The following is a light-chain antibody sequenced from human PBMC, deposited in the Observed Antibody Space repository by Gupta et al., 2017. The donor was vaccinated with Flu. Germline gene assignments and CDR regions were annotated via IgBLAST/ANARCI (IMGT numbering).Light chain of an antibody. CDR2: KAS. Sequence: MSPSATTLSASVGDRVTITCRASQSISSWLAWYQQKPGKAPKLLIYKASSLESGVPSRFSGSGSGTEFTLTISSLQPDDFATYYCQQYNSYSTFGQGTKVEIK. V-gene: IGKV1-5*03. CDR1: QSISSW. CDR3: QQYNSYST. J-gene: IGKJ1*01.